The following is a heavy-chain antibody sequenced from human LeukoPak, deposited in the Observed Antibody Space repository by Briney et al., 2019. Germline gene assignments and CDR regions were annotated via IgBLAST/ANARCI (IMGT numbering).Heavy chain of an antibody. V-gene: IGHV4-59*08. J-gene: IGHJ1*01. Sequence: SETLSLTCTVSGGSISSYYWSWIRQPPGKGLEWIGYIYYSGSTNYNPSLKSRVTISVDTSKNQFSLKLSSMTAADTAVYYCARHPLPVDYFQHWGQGTLVTVSS. CDR2: IYYSGST. D-gene: IGHD4-23*01. CDR1: GGSISSYY. CDR3: ARHPLPVDYFQH.